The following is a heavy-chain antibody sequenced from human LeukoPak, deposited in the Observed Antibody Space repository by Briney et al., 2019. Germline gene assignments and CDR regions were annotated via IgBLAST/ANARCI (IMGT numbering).Heavy chain of an antibody. CDR1: GYSFTSYW. J-gene: IGHJ3*02. CDR3: ARAPYDSSGYYGFDI. D-gene: IGHD3-22*01. CDR2: IYPGDSDT. V-gene: IGHV5-51*01. Sequence: GEPLKISCKGSGYSFTSYWIGWVRQMPGKGLEWMGIIYPGDSDTRYSPSFQGQVTISADKSISTAYLQWSSLKASDTAMYYCARAPYDSSGYYGFDIWGQGTMVTVSS.